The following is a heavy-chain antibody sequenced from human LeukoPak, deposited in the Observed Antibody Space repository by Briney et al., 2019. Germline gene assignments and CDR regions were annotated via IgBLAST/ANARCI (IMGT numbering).Heavy chain of an antibody. CDR3: AREGYCSSSSCYYYYYMDV. D-gene: IGHD2-2*01. Sequence: GGSLRLSCAASGFTFNSYSMNWVRQAPGKGLEWVSYISSSSTIYYADSVKGRFTISRDNAKNSLYLQMNSLRAEDTAVYYCAREGYCSSSSCYYYYYMDVWGKGTTVTVSS. V-gene: IGHV3-48*01. CDR1: GFTFNSYS. J-gene: IGHJ6*03. CDR2: ISSSSTI.